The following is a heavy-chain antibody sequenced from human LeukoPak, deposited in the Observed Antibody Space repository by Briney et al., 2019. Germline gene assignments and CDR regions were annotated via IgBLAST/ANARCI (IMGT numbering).Heavy chain of an antibody. J-gene: IGHJ4*02. D-gene: IGHD6-13*01. CDR1: GFTFSTYA. CDR2: LSGGGGTT. CDR3: AKSYRPRGSNIAVDY. Sequence: GGSLRLSCAASGFTFSTYAMSWVRQAPGKGLEGVSALSGGGGTTFYTDSVKGRFTISRDNSENTLYLQMNNLRAEDSAVYYCAKSYRPRGSNIAVDYWGQGTLVTVSS. V-gene: IGHV3-23*01.